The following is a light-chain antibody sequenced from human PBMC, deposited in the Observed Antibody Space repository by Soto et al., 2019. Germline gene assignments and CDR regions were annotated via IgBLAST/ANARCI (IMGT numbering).Light chain of an antibody. Sequence: IQMTQSPSSLSASVGDGVTITCRASQDIRTYLNWYQQKPGKAPKLLISAASSLQSGVPSRFSARGSGTDFTVTISTLQPEDFATYYCQQSFSTLLITFGQGTRLEVK. V-gene: IGKV1-39*01. J-gene: IGKJ5*01. CDR2: AAS. CDR1: QDIRTY. CDR3: QQSFSTLLIT.